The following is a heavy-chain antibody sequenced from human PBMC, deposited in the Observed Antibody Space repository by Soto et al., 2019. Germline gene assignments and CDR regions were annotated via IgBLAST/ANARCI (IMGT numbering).Heavy chain of an antibody. V-gene: IGHV3-23*01. CDR3: VREFAPGSPNYDY. CDR2: LTRSGTT. D-gene: IGHD3-10*01. Sequence: PGGSLRVSWTAAGCNFISYAMGWVRPAPGKGLEWVSTLTRSGTTPYAESVRGRFTISRDNSKNTLYLQMDDLRAEDTAVYYCVREFAPGSPNYDYWGLGTLVTVSS. CDR1: GCNFISYA. J-gene: IGHJ4*02.